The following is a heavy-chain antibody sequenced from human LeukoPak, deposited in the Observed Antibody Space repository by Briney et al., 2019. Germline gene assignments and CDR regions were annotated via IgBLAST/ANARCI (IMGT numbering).Heavy chain of an antibody. Sequence: ASVKVSCKASGYTFTGYYMHWVRQAPGQGLEWMGWINPNSGGTNYAQKFQGRVTMTRDTSISTAYMELSRLRSDDTAVYYCARFLGYCSSTSCSPGDYWGQGTLVTVSS. CDR2: INPNSGGT. J-gene: IGHJ4*02. CDR3: ARFLGYCSSTSCSPGDY. V-gene: IGHV1-2*02. D-gene: IGHD2-2*01. CDR1: GYTFTGYY.